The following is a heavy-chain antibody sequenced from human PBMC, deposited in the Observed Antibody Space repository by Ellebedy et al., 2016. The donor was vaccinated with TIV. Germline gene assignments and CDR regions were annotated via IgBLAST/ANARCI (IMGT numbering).Heavy chain of an antibody. D-gene: IGHD4-23*01. Sequence: MPSETLSLTCNVSGGSISTFYWSWIRQPPGKGLEFIGYIYYIGITNYNPSLKSRVTISVDTSKNQLSLRLSSVTAADTAVYYCARDGAGRWDYWGPGTLVTVSS. CDR2: IYYIGIT. J-gene: IGHJ4*02. CDR1: GGSISTFY. V-gene: IGHV4-59*12. CDR3: ARDGAGRWDY.